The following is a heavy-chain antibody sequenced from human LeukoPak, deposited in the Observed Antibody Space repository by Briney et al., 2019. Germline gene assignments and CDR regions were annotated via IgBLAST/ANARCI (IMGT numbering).Heavy chain of an antibody. CDR2: IYYSGST. J-gene: IGHJ3*02. D-gene: IGHD2-15*01. Sequence: PSETLSLTCTVSGGSISSSSYYWGWIRQPPGKGLEWIGSIYYSGSTYYNPSLKSRVTISVDTSKNQFSLKLSSVTAADTAVYYCARPAIASSGSWIDAFDIWGQGTMVTVSS. V-gene: IGHV4-39*01. CDR3: ARPAIASSGSWIDAFDI. CDR1: GGSISSSSYY.